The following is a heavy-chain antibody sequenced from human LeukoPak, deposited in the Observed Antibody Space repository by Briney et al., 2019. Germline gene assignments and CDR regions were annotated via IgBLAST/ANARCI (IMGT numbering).Heavy chain of an antibody. V-gene: IGHV1-3*01. CDR2: LNAGNGET. CDR3: ATRISIVATIIFDY. J-gene: IGHJ4*02. Sequence: ASVKVSCKASGYTFASYAIHWLRQASGQRLEWMGWLNAGNGETKYPQKFQGRVTFTRDTSTDTAYMELSSLRSEDTAVYYCATRISIVATIIFDYWGQGTLVTVSS. CDR1: GYTFASYA. D-gene: IGHD5-12*01.